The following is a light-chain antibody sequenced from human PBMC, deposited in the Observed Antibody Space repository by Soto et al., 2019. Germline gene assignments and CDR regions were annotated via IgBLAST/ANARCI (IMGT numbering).Light chain of an antibody. V-gene: IGKV3-20*01. Sequence: EIVLTQSPGTLSLSPGERATLSCRASQSVTSSYLAWYQQKPGQAPRLLISGASSRATGIPDRFSGSGSGTDFPLTISRLEPEDLAGYYCQQYSTSRLTFGGGTKVEIK. CDR3: QQYSTSRLT. CDR2: GAS. CDR1: QSVTSSY. J-gene: IGKJ4*01.